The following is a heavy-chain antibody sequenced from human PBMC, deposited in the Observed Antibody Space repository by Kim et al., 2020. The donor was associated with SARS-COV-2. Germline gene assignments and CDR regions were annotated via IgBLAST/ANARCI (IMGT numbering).Heavy chain of an antibody. Sequence: ASVKVSCKASGYTFTSYGISWVRQAPGQGLEWMGWISACNGNTNYAQKLQGRVTMTTDTSTSTAYMELRSLRTDDTAVYYCARVMTTVTNYYFDYWGQGTLVTVSS. V-gene: IGHV1-18*04. CDR2: ISACNGNT. CDR3: ARVMTTVTNYYFDY. CDR1: GYTFTSYG. J-gene: IGHJ4*02. D-gene: IGHD4-17*01.